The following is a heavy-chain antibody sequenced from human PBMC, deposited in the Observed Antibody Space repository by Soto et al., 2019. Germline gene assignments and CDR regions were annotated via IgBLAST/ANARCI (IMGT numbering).Heavy chain of an antibody. CDR2: ISGSGGST. Sequence: PGGSLRLSCAASGFTFSSYAMSWVRQAPGKGLEWVSAISGSGGSTYYADSVKGRFTISRDNSKNTLYLQMNSQRAEDTAVYYCAKASSSWTYNWFDPWGQGTLVTVSS. CDR3: AKASSSWTYNWFDP. D-gene: IGHD6-13*01. J-gene: IGHJ5*02. CDR1: GFTFSSYA. V-gene: IGHV3-23*01.